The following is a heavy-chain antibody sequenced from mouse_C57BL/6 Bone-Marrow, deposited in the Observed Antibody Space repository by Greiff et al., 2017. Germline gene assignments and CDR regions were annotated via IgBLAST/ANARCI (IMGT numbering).Heavy chain of an antibody. V-gene: IGHV1-64*01. CDR1: GYTFTSYW. Sequence: VQLQQPGAELVKPGASVKLSCKASGYTFTSYWMHWVKQRPGQGLEWIGMIHPNSGSTNYNKKFKSKATLTVDKSSSTAYMQLSSLTSEDSAVYYCAYYVYDWYFDVWGTGTTVTVSS. CDR3: AYYVYDWYFDV. CDR2: IHPNSGST. J-gene: IGHJ1*03. D-gene: IGHD2-2*01.